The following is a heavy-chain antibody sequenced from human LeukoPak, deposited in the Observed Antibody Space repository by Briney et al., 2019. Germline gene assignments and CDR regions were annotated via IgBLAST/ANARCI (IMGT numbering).Heavy chain of an antibody. V-gene: IGHV1-2*02. CDR2: INPNSGGT. CDR3: ARAPMIVVVFPPRLDY. D-gene: IGHD3-22*01. CDR1: VYTFTGYY. J-gene: IGHJ4*02. Sequence: ASVTVSCKTSVYTFTGYYMHWVRQAPGQGLEWMGWINPNSGGTNYAQKFQDRVTMTGGTSISTAYMELSRLTSDDTDVYYCARAPMIVVVFPPRLDYWGQGTLVTVSS.